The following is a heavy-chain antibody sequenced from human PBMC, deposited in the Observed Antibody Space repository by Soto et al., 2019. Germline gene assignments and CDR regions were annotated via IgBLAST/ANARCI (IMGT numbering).Heavy chain of an antibody. D-gene: IGHD3-9*01. Sequence: GASVKVSCKASGYTFTSYDINWVRQATGQGLEWMGWMNPNSGNTGYAQKFQGRVTMTRNTSISTAYMELSSLRSEDTAVYYCARLYYDILTGYYYFDYWGQGTLVTVSS. CDR3: ARLYYDILTGYYYFDY. J-gene: IGHJ4*02. V-gene: IGHV1-8*01. CDR1: GYTFTSYD. CDR2: MNPNSGNT.